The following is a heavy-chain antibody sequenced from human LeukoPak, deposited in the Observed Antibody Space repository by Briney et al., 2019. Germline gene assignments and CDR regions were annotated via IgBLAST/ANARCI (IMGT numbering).Heavy chain of an antibody. D-gene: IGHD5-24*01. Sequence: PSQTLSLTCTVSGGSISSGGYYWSWIRPHPGKGLEWIGYIYYSGSTFYNPSLKSRVTISVDTSKNQFSLRLSSVTAADTAVYYCAREPRGGGYSFDYWGQGTLATVSS. CDR1: GGSISSGGYY. J-gene: IGHJ4*02. CDR2: IYYSGST. V-gene: IGHV4-31*03. CDR3: AREPRGGGYSFDY.